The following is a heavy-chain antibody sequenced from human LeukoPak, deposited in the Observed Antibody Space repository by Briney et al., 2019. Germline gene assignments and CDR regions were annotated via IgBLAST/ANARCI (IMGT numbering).Heavy chain of an antibody. V-gene: IGHV4-39*01. CDR3: ARSQQLAQHVLGH. J-gene: IGHJ4*02. D-gene: IGHD6-13*01. CDR2: IYYSGST. CDR1: AGSISSSSYY. Sequence: PSETLSLTCTVSAGSISSSSYYWGWIRQPPGKGLEWIGSIYYSGSTYYNPSLKSRVTISVDTSKNQFSLKLSSVTAADTAVYYCARSQQLAQHVLGHWGQGTLVTVSS.